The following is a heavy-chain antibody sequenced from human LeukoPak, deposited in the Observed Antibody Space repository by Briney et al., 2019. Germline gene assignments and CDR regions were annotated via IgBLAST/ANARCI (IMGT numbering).Heavy chain of an antibody. Sequence: SETLSLTCAVYGGSFSGYYWSWIRQPPGKGLEWIGEINHSGSTNYNPSLKSRVTISVDTSKNQFSLKLSSVTAADTAVYYCARTTHYGSGSYYPYYFDYWGQGTLVTVSS. V-gene: IGHV4-34*01. D-gene: IGHD3-10*01. CDR3: ARTTHYGSGSYYPYYFDY. J-gene: IGHJ4*02. CDR2: INHSGST. CDR1: GGSFSGYY.